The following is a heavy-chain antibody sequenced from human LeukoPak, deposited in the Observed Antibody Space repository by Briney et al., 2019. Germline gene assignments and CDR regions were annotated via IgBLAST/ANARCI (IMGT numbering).Heavy chain of an antibody. CDR1: GLNFDYSA. J-gene: IGHJ4*02. CDR2: ISADRGST. Sequence: GGSLRLSCGASGLNFDYSARHWVRQAPGKGVEWISLISADRGSTFSADSVKGRFSISRDNSNNSLYLQMNSLRSEDTAMYYCAKDSGKFDYWGQGTLVAVSS. CDR3: AKDSGKFDY. V-gene: IGHV3-43*02.